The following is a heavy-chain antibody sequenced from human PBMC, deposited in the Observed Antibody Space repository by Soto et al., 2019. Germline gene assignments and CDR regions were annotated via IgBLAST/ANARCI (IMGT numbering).Heavy chain of an antibody. V-gene: IGHV1-24*01. Sequence: ASVKVSCKVSGHTLTELSIHWVRQTPGKGLEWMGGFDPKTHDTMYVQKFQGRITMTGDTSTDTAYMELSSLRSEDTATYYCATDFRHGSYGGGFDYWGQGTLVTVSS. CDR1: GHTLTELS. D-gene: IGHD3-16*01. CDR3: ATDFRHGSYGGGFDY. J-gene: IGHJ4*02. CDR2: FDPKTHDT.